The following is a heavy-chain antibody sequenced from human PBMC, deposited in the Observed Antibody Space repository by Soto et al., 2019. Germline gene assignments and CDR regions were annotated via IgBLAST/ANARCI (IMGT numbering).Heavy chain of an antibody. CDR3: AGQTFTIAAASYGRSNWFDP. J-gene: IGHJ5*02. CDR2: IYFTGNT. D-gene: IGHD6-25*01. V-gene: IGHV4-39*01. CDR1: GGSITSSSHF. Sequence: SETLSLTCSASGGSITSSSHFWGWVRQPPGKGLEWIGTIYFTGNTYYTPSLKSRLTMSIDTSKNEFSLRLNSVTAAGTAVYYCAGQTFTIAAASYGRSNWFDPWGPGTLVTVSS.